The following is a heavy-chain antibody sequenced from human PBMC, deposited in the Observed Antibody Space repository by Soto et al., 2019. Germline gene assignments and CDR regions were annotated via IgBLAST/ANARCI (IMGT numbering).Heavy chain of an antibody. J-gene: IGHJ6*02. CDR1: GYTFTSYG. Sequence: QIQLMQSGAEVKKPGASVKVSCKASGYTFTSYGIHWVRQAPGQRLEWTGWINAGNGNTKYSEKFQGRVTITRDTSASTAYLELSNLRSEDTAVYYCARDPNDSSAYYHHYYYGMDVWGQGTTVTVSS. CDR2: INAGNGNT. V-gene: IGHV1-3*01. D-gene: IGHD3-22*01. CDR3: ARDPNDSSAYYHHYYYGMDV.